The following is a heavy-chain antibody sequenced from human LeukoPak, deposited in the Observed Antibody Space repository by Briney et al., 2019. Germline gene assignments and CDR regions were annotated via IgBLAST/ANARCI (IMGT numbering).Heavy chain of an antibody. V-gene: IGHV3-7*03. CDR2: IKQDGSEK. D-gene: IGHD3-22*01. J-gene: IGHJ4*02. CDR1: GFTFSSYW. CDR3: AKDTSGYYDSTVGVDY. Sequence: GGSLRLSCAASGFTFSSYWMSWVRQAPGKGLEWVANIKQDGSEKYYVDSVKGRFTISRDNAKNSLYLQMNSLRGEDTAVYYCAKDTSGYYDSTVGVDYWGQGTLVTVSS.